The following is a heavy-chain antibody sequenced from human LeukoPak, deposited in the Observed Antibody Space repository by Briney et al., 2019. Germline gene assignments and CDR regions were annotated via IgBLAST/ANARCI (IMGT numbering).Heavy chain of an antibody. Sequence: SGGSLRLSCAASGFTVSDAYMTWVRQAPGKGLEWVSIIYSGGSTYYADSVKGRFTISRDNSKNTLYLQMNSLRAEDTAVYYCASYGSGSHYKSLDYWGQGTLVTVPS. CDR2: IYSGGST. D-gene: IGHD3-10*01. CDR3: ASYGSGSHYKSLDY. V-gene: IGHV3-53*01. CDR1: GFTVSDAY. J-gene: IGHJ4*02.